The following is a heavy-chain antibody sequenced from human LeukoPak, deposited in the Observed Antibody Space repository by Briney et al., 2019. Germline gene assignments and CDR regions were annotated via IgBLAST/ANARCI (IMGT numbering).Heavy chain of an antibody. D-gene: IGHD6-6*01. CDR2: IYSGGST. V-gene: IGHV3-53*04. J-gene: IGHJ3*02. CDR3: ARALGRIAARPAAFDI. CDR1: GFTVSSNY. Sequence: GGSLRLPCAASGFTVSSNYMSWVRQAPGKGLEWVSVIYSGGSTYYADSVKGRFTISRHNSKNTLYLQMNSLRAEDTAVYYCARALGRIAARPAAFDIWGQGTMVTVSS.